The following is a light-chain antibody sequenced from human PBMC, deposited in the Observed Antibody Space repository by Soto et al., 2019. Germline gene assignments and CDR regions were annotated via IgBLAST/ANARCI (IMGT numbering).Light chain of an antibody. CDR2: AAT. CDR3: QQLNSYPPE. V-gene: IGKV1-9*01. J-gene: IGKJ1*01. Sequence: QLTQSPSSLSASIGDRVTITCRATQAISKYLAWYQQKPGAAPKLLIYAATTLQSGVPSRFSGGASGTEFPLPIRNLQSDDFATYYCQQLNSYPPEFGQGTKVEIK. CDR1: QAISKY.